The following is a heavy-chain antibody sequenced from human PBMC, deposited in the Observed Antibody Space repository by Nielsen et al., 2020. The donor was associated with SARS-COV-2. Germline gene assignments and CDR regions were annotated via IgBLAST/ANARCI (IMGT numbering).Heavy chain of an antibody. J-gene: IGHJ6*02. D-gene: IGHD3-10*01. V-gene: IGHV6-1*01. CDR2: TYYRSKWYN. CDR3: ASYYASGSYSSGSSNYYYYGKDV. CDR1: GASVSSSSAT. Sequence: SETLSLTCAISGASVSSSSATWNWITQSPSRGLEWLGRTYYRSKWYNDYAVSVKSRITINPDTSKNQFSLHLNSMTPEDTAVYYFASYYASGSYSSGSSNYYYYGKDVWGQGTTVTVSS.